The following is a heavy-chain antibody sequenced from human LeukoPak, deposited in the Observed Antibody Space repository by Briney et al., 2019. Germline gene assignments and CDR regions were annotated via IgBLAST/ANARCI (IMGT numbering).Heavy chain of an antibody. V-gene: IGHV3-23*01. D-gene: IGHD6-19*01. J-gene: IGHJ4*02. Sequence: GGSLRLSCAASGFTFSNSAMSWVRQAPGKGLEWVSDISGGGGNRNYADSVKGRFTISRDNSKNTLDLQMNSLRAEDTAVYYCARLIAVAGTIWGQGTLVTVSS. CDR2: ISGGGGNR. CDR3: ARLIAVAGTI. CDR1: GFTFSNSA.